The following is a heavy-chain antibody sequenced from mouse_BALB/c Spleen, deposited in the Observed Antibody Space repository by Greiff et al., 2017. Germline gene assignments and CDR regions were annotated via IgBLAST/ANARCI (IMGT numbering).Heavy chain of an antibody. D-gene: IGHD2-4*01. V-gene: IGHV1-15*01. CDR2: IDPETGGT. Sequence: QVQLQQSGAELVRPGASVTLSCKASGYTFTDYEMHWVKQTPVHGLEWIGAIDPETGGTAYNQKFKGKATLTADKSSSTAYMELRSLTSEDSAVYYCTRSGITTGDWFAYWGQGTLVTVSA. J-gene: IGHJ3*01. CDR3: TRSGITTGDWFAY. CDR1: GYTFTDYE.